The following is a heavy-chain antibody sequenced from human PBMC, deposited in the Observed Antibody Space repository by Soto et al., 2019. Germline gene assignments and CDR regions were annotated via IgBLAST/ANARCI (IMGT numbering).Heavy chain of an antibody. CDR3: ARTLYGDNVDY. D-gene: IGHD4-17*01. CDR2: MNPNSGNT. Sequence: GASVKVSCKASGYTFTSYAIHWVRQAPGQRLEWMGWMNPNSGNTGYAQKFQGRVTITRNTSISTAYMELSSLRSEDTAVYYCARTLYGDNVDYWGQGTLVTVSS. J-gene: IGHJ4*02. V-gene: IGHV1-8*01. CDR1: GYTFTSYA.